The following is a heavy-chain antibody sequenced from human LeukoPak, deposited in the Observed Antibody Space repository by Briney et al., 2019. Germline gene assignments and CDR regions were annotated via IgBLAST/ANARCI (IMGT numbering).Heavy chain of an antibody. CDR3: ARDAQDPYCSGGSCYSGY. V-gene: IGHV4-34*01. Sequence: SETLSLTCAVYGGSFSGYYWTWIRQPPGKGLEWIGEINHSGSTNYNPSLKSRVTIPVDTSKNQFSLKLSSVTAADTAVYYCARDAQDPYCSGGSCYSGYWGQGTLVTVSS. D-gene: IGHD2-15*01. CDR2: INHSGST. J-gene: IGHJ4*02. CDR1: GGSFSGYY.